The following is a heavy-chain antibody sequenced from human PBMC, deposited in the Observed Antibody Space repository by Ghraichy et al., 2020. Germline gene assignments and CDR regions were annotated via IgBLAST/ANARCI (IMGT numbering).Heavy chain of an antibody. CDR3: ARDPRGQLGQGNWFDP. CDR2: ISSDGSNR. CDR1: GFTFSSYV. Sequence: GGSLRLSCAASGFTFSSYVMHWVRQAPGKGLEWVAVISSDGSNRYYADSVKGRFTISRDNSKNTLYLQMNSLRAEDTAVYYCARDPRGQLGQGNWFDPWGQGTLVTVSS. J-gene: IGHJ5*02. V-gene: IGHV3-30-3*01. D-gene: IGHD6-6*01.